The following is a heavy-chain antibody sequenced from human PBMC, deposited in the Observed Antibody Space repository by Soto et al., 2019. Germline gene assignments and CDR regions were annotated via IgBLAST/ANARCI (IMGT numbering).Heavy chain of an antibody. V-gene: IGHV4-39*01. CDR3: ARQASGYYYGWFDP. CDR2: IFYSGGT. Sequence: QLLLQESGPGLVKPSETLSLTCTVSGGSILDSTYYWAWIRQSPGKGLEWIGTIFYSGGTFYTPSLKSRVTVSVDTSNNQFSLTLSSVTAADTAVYYCARQASGYYYGWFDPWGQGTLVTVSS. D-gene: IGHD3-22*01. CDR1: GGSILDSTYY. J-gene: IGHJ5*02.